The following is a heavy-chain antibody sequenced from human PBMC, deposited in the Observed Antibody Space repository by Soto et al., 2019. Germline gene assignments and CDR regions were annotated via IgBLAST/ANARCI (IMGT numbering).Heavy chain of an antibody. Sequence: QPGGSLRLSCAASGFTFSSYAMSWVRQAPGKGLEWVSAISGSGGSTYYADSVKGRFTISRDNSKNTLYLQMNSLRAEDTAVYYCAKRPDRRIVVVITFDYWGQGTLVTVSS. V-gene: IGHV3-23*01. CDR3: AKRPDRRIVVVITFDY. CDR2: ISGSGGST. CDR1: GFTFSSYA. J-gene: IGHJ4*02. D-gene: IGHD3-22*01.